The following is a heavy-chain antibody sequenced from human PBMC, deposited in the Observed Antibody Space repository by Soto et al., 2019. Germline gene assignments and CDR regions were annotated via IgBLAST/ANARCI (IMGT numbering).Heavy chain of an antibody. CDR1: GFTFSSYW. J-gene: IGHJ4*02. V-gene: IGHV3-7*05. CDR2: IKQDGSEK. CDR3: ARALDPSGSWYGGSYFDY. D-gene: IGHD6-13*01. Sequence: GGSLRLSCAASGFTFSSYWMSWVRQAPGKGLEWVANIKQDGSEKYYVDSVKGRFTISRDNAKNSLYLQMNSLRAEDTAVYDCARALDPSGSWYGGSYFDYWGQGTLVTVSS.